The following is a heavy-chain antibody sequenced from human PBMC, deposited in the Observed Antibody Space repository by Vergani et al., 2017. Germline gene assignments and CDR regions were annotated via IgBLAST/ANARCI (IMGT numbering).Heavy chain of an antibody. J-gene: IGHJ4*02. CDR1: GGSFSGYY. CDR3: ARLHDYGDTGYFDY. Sequence: QVQLQQWGAGLLKPSETLSLTCAVYGGSFSGYYWSWIRQPPGKGLEWIGEINHSGSTYYNPSLKSRVTISVDTSKNQFSLKLSSVTAADTAVYYCARLHDYGDTGYFDYWGQGTLVTVSS. D-gene: IGHD4-17*01. CDR2: INHSGST. V-gene: IGHV4-34*01.